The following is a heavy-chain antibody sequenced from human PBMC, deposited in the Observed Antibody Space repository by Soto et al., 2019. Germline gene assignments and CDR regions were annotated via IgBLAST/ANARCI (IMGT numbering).Heavy chain of an antibody. D-gene: IGHD6-19*01. CDR3: ARVASFSDRWLFDYYYGMDV. CDR2: ISSSSSYI. J-gene: IGHJ6*02. V-gene: IGHV3-21*01. Sequence: EVQLVESGGGLVQPGGSLRLSCAASGFTFSSYSMNWVRQAPGKGLEWVSSISSSSSYIYYADSVKGRFTISRDNAKNSLYLQMNSLRAEDTAVYYCARVASFSDRWLFDYYYGMDVWGQGTTVTVSS. CDR1: GFTFSSYS.